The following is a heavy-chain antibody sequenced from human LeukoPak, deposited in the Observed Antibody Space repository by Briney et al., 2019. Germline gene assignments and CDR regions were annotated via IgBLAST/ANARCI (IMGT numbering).Heavy chain of an antibody. Sequence: SQTLSLTCTVSGGSISSGGYYWSWIRQHPGKGLEWIGYIYYSGSTYYNTSLKSRVTISIDTSKNQFSLKLSSVTAADTAVYYCARDPTTRDDHGGEYYYYGMDVWGQGTTVTVSS. CDR2: IYYSGST. J-gene: IGHJ6*02. D-gene: IGHD1-14*01. CDR1: GGSISSGGYY. V-gene: IGHV4-31*03. CDR3: ARDPTTRDDHGGEYYYYGMDV.